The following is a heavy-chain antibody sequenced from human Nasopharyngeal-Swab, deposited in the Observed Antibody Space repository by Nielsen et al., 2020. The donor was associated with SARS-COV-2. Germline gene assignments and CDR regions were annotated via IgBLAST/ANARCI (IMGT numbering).Heavy chain of an antibody. CDR2: INPNSGGT. V-gene: IGHV1-2*04. CDR1: GYTFTGYY. CDR3: ARGASIYYYHDGMDV. Sequence: ASVTVSCKASGYTFTGYYMHWVRQAPGQGLEWMGWINPNSGGTNYAQKFQGWVTMTRDTSISTAYMELSRLRSDDTAVYYCARGASIYYYHDGMDVWGQGTTVTVSS. J-gene: IGHJ6*02. D-gene: IGHD3-16*01.